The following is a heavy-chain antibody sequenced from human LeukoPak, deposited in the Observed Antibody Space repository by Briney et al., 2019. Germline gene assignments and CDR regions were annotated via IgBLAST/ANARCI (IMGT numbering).Heavy chain of an antibody. J-gene: IGHJ4*02. CDR3: SRGNGGLDY. D-gene: IGHD3-16*01. Sequence: GGSLRLSCAASGFTFSSYWMHWVRQAPGKGLVWVSHVNNDDSDRSYADSVKGRFTISRDNAKNTLYLQMNSLRVEDTAVYYCSRGNGGLDYWGQGTPVPVSS. CDR1: GFTFSSYW. CDR2: VNNDDSDR. V-gene: IGHV3-74*01.